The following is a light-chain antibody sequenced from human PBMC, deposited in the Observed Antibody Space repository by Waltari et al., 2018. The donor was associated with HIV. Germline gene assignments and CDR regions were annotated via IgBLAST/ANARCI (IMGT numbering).Light chain of an antibody. Sequence: DIQMTQSPSSLSASVGARVTFHCRTSQNISNYLNWYQQKSGAAPKLLIFAASNLQSGVPSRFFGAGSWTRFSLTITSLQVEDFATYYCQQSYTTPRTFGQGTKVEVK. V-gene: IGKV1-39*01. J-gene: IGKJ1*01. CDR2: AAS. CDR3: QQSYTTPRT. CDR1: QNISNY.